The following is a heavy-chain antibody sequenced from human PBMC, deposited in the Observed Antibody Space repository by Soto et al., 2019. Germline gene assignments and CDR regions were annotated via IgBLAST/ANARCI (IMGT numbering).Heavy chain of an antibody. CDR2: MNPDSGHA. CDR3: ARRPHCSGGICYYGLDN. J-gene: IGHJ4*02. V-gene: IGHV1-8*01. D-gene: IGHD2-15*01. Sequence: QVQLVQSGAEVKKPGASVKVSCKASGHTFTNSDINWVRQAPGQGLEWMGWMNPDSGHAAYAQKFQGRVTLTTSTSTSTVYMEMRSLGSEDTAVYYCARRPHCSGGICYYGLDNWGQGTLVTVSS. CDR1: GHTFTNSD.